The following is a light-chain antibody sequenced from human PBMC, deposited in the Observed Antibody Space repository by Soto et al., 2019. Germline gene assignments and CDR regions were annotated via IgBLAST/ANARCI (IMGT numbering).Light chain of an antibody. Sequence: QSALTQPASVSGSPGQSITISCTGSSSDIGGYNYVSWYQQHPGKAPKLMIYEVSNRPSGISNRFSGSKSGNTASLTISGLQAEDEADYYCSSYSMSSTLGVFGGGTKVTVL. CDR1: SSDIGGYNY. CDR3: SSYSMSSTLGV. CDR2: EVS. J-gene: IGLJ2*01. V-gene: IGLV2-14*01.